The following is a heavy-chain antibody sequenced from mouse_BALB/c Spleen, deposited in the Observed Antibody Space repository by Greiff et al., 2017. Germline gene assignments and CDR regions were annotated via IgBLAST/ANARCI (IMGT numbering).Heavy chain of an antibody. CDR3: ARSDTGFDY. CDR1: GFNIKDYY. Sequence: VQLQQSGAELVRPGALVKLSCKASGFNIKDYYMHWVKQRPEQGLEWIGWIDPENGNTIYDPKFQGKASITADTSSNTAYLQLSSLTSEDTAVYYCARSDTGFDYWGQGTTLTVSS. V-gene: IGHV14-1*02. J-gene: IGHJ2*01. CDR2: IDPENGNT. D-gene: IGHD1-1*01.